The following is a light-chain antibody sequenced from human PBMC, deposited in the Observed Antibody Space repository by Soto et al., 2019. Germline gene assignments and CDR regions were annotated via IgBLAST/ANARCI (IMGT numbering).Light chain of an antibody. J-gene: IGKJ5*01. CDR3: QQYGGSPIT. CDR2: GAS. CDR1: QSVTTR. V-gene: IGKV3-20*01. Sequence: IVLTHSPDTLSFSRGVIAALSFRAIQSVTTRLAWYQQKPGQPPRLLISGASVRASGVPVRISGSGSGTDFTLTISRLETEDFALYYCQQYGGSPITFGLGTRMEIK.